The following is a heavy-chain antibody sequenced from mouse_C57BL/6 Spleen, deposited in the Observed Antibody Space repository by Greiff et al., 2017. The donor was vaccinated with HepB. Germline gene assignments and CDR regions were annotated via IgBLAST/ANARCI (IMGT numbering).Heavy chain of an antibody. Sequence: EVKLMESGGDLVKPGGSLKLSCAASGFTFSSYGMSWVRQTPDKRLEWVATISSGGSYTYYPDSVKGRFTISRDNAKNTLYLQMSSLKSEDTAMYYCARGIYYDYEAWFAYWGLGTLVTVSA. D-gene: IGHD2-4*01. V-gene: IGHV5-6*01. J-gene: IGHJ3*01. CDR3: ARGIYYDYEAWFAY. CDR1: GFTFSSYG. CDR2: ISSGGSYT.